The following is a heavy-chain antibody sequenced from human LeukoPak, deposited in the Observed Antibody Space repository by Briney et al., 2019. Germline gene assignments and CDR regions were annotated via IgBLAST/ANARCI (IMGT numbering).Heavy chain of an antibody. D-gene: IGHD4-17*01. V-gene: IGHV1-8*01. J-gene: IGHJ2*01. CDR2: MNPNSGNT. CDR1: GYTFTSYD. Sequence: ASVKVSCKASGYTFTSYDINWVRQATGQGLEWMGWMNPNSGNTGYAQKFQGRVTMTRNTSISTAYMELSSLRSEDTAVYYCAIVGGTVTRYWYFDLWGRGTLVTVSS. CDR3: AIVGGTVTRYWYFDL.